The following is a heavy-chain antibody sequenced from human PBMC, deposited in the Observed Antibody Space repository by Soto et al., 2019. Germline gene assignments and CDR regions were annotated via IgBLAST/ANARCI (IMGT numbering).Heavy chain of an antibody. J-gene: IGHJ4*02. D-gene: IGHD3-16*01. CDR1: VFTFSGFS. V-gene: IGHV3-21*04. CDR2: VTSSPSSM. Sequence: GGSLRLSCAASVFTFSGFSMNLVRQGPGKGLEWVSSVTSSPSSMFYADSVKGRFNISRDDAKDSLFLQMNSLRDVDPAVYYRLGWTTAETTWGKGT. CDR3: LGWTTAETT.